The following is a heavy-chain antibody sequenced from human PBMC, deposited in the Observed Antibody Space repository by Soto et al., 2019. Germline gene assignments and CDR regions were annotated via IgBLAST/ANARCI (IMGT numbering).Heavy chain of an antibody. CDR1: GFSFSGSS. V-gene: IGHV3-73*01. J-gene: IGHJ4*02. CDR2: IRSKAYSYAT. Sequence: PGGSLRLSCAASGFSFSGSSMYWVRQASGKGLEWVGRIRSKAYSYATAYGASLRGRFSIFRDDTKNTAYLQINSLKSEDTAVHYCARGEVVTPFGYWGQGTLVTVSS. CDR3: ARGEVVTPFGY. D-gene: IGHD3-22*01.